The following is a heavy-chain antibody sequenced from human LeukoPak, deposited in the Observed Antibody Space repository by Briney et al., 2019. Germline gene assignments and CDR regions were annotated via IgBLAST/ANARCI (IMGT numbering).Heavy chain of an antibody. D-gene: IGHD3-3*01. CDR1: GFTVSSNY. CDR2: IYSGGST. V-gene: IGHV3-66*02. J-gene: IGHJ4*02. Sequence: PGGSLRLPCAASGFTVSSNYMSWVRQAPGKGLEWVSVIYSGGSTYYADSVKGRFTISRDNSKNTLYLRMNSLRAEDTAVYYCARDKYYDFWSGYYSHYWGQGTLVTVSS. CDR3: ARDKYYDFWSGYYSHY.